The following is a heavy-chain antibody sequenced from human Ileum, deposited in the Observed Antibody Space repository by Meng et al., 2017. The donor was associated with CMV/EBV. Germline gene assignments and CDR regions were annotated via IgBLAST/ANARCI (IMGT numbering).Heavy chain of an antibody. D-gene: IGHD1-26*01. CDR3: VGVGAP. J-gene: IGHJ4*02. V-gene: IGHV3-66*01. CDR2: IYASGST. Sequence: HLLDSGGGLVQPGGSLRLSCAASGFTVSSYAMGWVRQAPGKGLEWVSVIYASGSTFYADSVKGRFTISRDNSENTLFLQMSSLRVEDTAVYYCVGVGAPGGQGTLVTVSS. CDR1: GFTVSSYA.